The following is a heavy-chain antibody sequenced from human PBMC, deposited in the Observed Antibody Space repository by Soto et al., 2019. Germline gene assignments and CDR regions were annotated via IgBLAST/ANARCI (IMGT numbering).Heavy chain of an antibody. Sequence: SETLSLTCAVYGGSFSGYYWSWIRQPPGKGLEWIGEINHSGSTNYNPSLKSRVTISVDTSKNQFSLKLSSVTAADTAVYYCASFWGVVRSRWRYFQNWGQGPLDSVS. CDR3: ASFWGVVRSRWRYFQN. D-gene: IGHD3-16*01. V-gene: IGHV4-34*01. J-gene: IGHJ1*01. CDR1: GGSFSGYY. CDR2: INHSGST.